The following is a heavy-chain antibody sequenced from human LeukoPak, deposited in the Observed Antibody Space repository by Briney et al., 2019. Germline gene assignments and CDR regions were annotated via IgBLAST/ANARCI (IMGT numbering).Heavy chain of an antibody. J-gene: IGHJ3*02. Sequence: ASVKVSCKASGGTFSSYAISWVRQAPGQGLEWMGGIIPIFGTANYAQKFQGRVTITTDESTSTAYMELSSLRSEDTAVYYCASKMSGGGYLDAFDIWGQGTMVTVSS. D-gene: IGHD3-22*01. CDR2: IIPIFGTA. CDR3: ASKMSGGGYLDAFDI. V-gene: IGHV1-69*05. CDR1: GGTFSSYA.